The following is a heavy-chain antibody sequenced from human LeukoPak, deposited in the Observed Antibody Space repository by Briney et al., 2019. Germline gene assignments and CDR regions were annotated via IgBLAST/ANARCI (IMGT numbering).Heavy chain of an antibody. J-gene: IGHJ2*01. CDR2: ISYDGRNK. Sequence: GGSLRLSCAASGFTFSSYAREWVGQAPGRGGEGGAGISYDGRNKYYAESVKGRFTISRDNAKNRVYLKMNSLRAEDTAVYYCATVTIFGVYPFDYWGRGTLVTVSS. CDR3: ATVTIFGVYPFDY. D-gene: IGHD3-3*01. V-gene: IGHV3-30*04. CDR1: GFTFSSYA.